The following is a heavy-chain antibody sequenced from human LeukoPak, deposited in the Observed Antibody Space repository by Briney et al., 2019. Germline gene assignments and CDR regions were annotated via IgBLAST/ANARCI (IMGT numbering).Heavy chain of an antibody. J-gene: IGHJ5*02. D-gene: IGHD2-2*01. V-gene: IGHV1-2*02. CDR1: GYTFTGYY. Sequence: ASVKVSCKASGYTFTGYYMHWVRQAPGQGLEWMGWINPNSGGTNYAQQFQSRRTMTRDTSISTAYMELSRLRSDDTAVYYCAREYCSSTSYSFWFDPWGQGTLVTVSS. CDR2: INPNSGGT. CDR3: AREYCSSTSYSFWFDP.